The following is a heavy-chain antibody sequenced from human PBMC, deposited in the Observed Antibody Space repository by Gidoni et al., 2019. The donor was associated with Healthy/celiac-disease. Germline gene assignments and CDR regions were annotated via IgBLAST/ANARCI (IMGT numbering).Heavy chain of an antibody. CDR1: GVSISSGGYY. CDR3: ARGSYDFWVGWFDP. D-gene: IGHD3-3*01. J-gene: IGHJ5*02. Sequence: QVQLQESGPVLVKPSQTLSLTCTVSGVSISSGGYYWSWIRQHPGKGLEWIGYIYYRGSTYYNPSLKSRVTISVDTSKNQFSLKLSSVTAADTAVYYCARGSYDFWVGWFDPWGQGTLVTVSS. V-gene: IGHV4-31*03. CDR2: IYYRGST.